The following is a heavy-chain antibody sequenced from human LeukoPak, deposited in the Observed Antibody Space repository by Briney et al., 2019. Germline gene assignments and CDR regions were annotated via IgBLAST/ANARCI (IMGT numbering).Heavy chain of an antibody. J-gene: IGHJ4*02. Sequence: GGSLRHSCATSGFTFSRLAMTWVHQAPGKGLEWVSTISASGPYYADAVRGRFTISRDNSRNTLSLQMNSLRAEDTAVYYCAKAVVRAVILDYWGQGTLVTVSS. D-gene: IGHD3-10*01. CDR3: AKAVVRAVILDY. CDR2: ISASGP. CDR1: GFTFSRLA. V-gene: IGHV3-23*01.